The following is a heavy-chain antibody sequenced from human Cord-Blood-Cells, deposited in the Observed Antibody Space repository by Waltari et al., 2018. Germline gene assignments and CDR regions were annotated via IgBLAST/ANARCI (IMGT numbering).Heavy chain of an antibody. J-gene: IGHJ6*02. V-gene: IGHV1-58*01. CDR2: IVVGSGNT. CDR3: AAPHGSGSYYYYYYYGMDV. D-gene: IGHD3-10*01. Sequence: QMQLVQSGPEVKKPGPSVKVSCKASGFTFTSSAVQWVRQARGQRLEWKGWIVVGSGNTNYAQKFQERVTITRDMSTSTAYMELSSLRSEDTAVYYCAAPHGSGSYYYYYYYGMDVWGQGTTVTVSS. CDR1: GFTFTSSA.